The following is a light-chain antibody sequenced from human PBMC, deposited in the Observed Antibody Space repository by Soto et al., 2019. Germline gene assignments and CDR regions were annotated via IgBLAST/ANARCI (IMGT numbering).Light chain of an antibody. CDR1: QSVTSSY. CDR2: GAS. CDR3: QQYDSSPHT. V-gene: IGKV3-20*01. Sequence: EIVLTQSPGTLSLSPGERATLSCRASQSVTSSYLAWYQHKPGQAPRLLIFGASSSATGIPDRFSGSGSGTDFSLTISRLEPEDFAVYYCQQYDSSPHTFGQGTKLEIK. J-gene: IGKJ2*01.